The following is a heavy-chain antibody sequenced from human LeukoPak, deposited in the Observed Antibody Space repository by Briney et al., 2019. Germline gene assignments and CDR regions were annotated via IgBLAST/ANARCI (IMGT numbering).Heavy chain of an antibody. V-gene: IGHV3-7*01. CDR2: IKQDGTEK. Sequence: GGSLRLSRAASGFTFTTYWVGWVRQAPGKGLEWVANIKQDGTEKYYVDSVKGRFTISRDNAKNSLSLQMNNLRAEDTAVYYCAELGITMIGGVWGKGTTVTISS. D-gene: IGHD3-10*02. J-gene: IGHJ6*04. CDR1: GFTFTTYW. CDR3: AELGITMIGGV.